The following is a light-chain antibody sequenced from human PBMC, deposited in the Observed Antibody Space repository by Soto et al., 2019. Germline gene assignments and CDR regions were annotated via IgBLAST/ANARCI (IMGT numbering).Light chain of an antibody. CDR2: EVS. CDR1: SSDVGGYNY. J-gene: IGLJ2*01. Sequence: QSALTQPASVSGSPGQSITISCTGTSSDVGGYNYVSWYQQHPGKAPKLMIYEVSNRPSEVSNRFSGSKSGNTASLTISGLQAEDEADYYCSSYTSSRTLVFGGGTKVTVL. V-gene: IGLV2-14*01. CDR3: SSYTSSRTLV.